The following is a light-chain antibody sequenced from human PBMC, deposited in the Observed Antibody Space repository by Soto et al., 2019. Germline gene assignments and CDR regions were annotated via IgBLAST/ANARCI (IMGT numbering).Light chain of an antibody. Sequence: QSALTQPASVSGSPGQSITISCTGTSSDVGIYDLVSWYQQLPGKAPKLMIFEVNKRPSGVSNRFSGSKSGNTASLTIFGLQAEDEADYYCCSYAGTTTPAVFGGGTQLTVL. CDR1: SSDVGIYDL. CDR2: EVN. J-gene: IGLJ7*01. V-gene: IGLV2-23*02. CDR3: CSYAGTTTPAV.